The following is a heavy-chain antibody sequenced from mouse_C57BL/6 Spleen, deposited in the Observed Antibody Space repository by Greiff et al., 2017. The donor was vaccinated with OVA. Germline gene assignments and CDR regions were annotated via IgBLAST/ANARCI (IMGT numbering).Heavy chain of an antibody. CDR2: INPSSGYT. V-gene: IGHV1-7*01. CDR1: GYTFTSYW. D-gene: IGHD2-4*01. J-gene: IGHJ3*01. CDR3: AAFYYDYDGFAY. Sequence: VQLKESGAELAKPGASVKLSCKASGYTFTSYWMHWVKQRPGQGLEWIGYINPSSGYTKYNQKFKDKATLTADKSSSTAYMQLSSLTYEDSAVYYCAAFYYDYDGFAYWGQGTLVTVSA.